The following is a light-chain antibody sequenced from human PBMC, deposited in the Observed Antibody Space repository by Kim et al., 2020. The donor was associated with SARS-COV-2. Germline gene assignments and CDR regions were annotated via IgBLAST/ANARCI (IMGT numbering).Light chain of an antibody. Sequence: EIVLTQSPGTLSLSPGERATLSCRASHSVSGNYLAWYQQKPGQAPRVFIYGVSRRATGIPDRFSGSGSGTEFTLTISRLEPEDFAMYYGQQYAKAPDTFGQETRLEIK. J-gene: IGKJ5*01. CDR2: GVS. V-gene: IGKV3-20*01. CDR3: QQYAKAPDT. CDR1: HSVSGNY.